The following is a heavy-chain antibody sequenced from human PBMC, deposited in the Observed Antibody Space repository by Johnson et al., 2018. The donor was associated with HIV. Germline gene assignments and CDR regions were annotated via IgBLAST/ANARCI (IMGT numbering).Heavy chain of an antibody. J-gene: IGHJ1*01. V-gene: IGHV3-30*03. CDR1: GFTFDDYG. CDR2: ISYDGSNK. CDR3: ARERAM. Sequence: QMLLVESGGGVARPGGSLRLSCEASGFTFDDYGMTWVRQPPGKGLEWVAVISYDGSNKYYADSVKGRFTISRDNSKNTLYLQMNSLRADDTAVYYCARERAMWG.